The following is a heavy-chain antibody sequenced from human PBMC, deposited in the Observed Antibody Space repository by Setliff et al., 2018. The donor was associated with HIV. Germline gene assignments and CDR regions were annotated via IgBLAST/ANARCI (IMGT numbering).Heavy chain of an antibody. CDR2: ISSSGSTI. CDR3: ARGRTQWPNYNYFDP. J-gene: IGHJ5*02. CDR1: GGSISSSSHH. Sequence: PSETLSLTCTVSGGSISSSSHHWSWIRQTPGKGLEWVSYISSSGSTIYYADSVKGRFITFRDNAKNSLYLQMNSLRAEDTAVYYCARGRTQWPNYNYFDPWGLGTLVTVSS. V-gene: IGHV3-48*04. D-gene: IGHD6-19*01.